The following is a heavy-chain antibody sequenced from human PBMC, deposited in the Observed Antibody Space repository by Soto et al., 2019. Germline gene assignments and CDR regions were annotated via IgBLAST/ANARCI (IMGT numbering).Heavy chain of an antibody. D-gene: IGHD6-13*01. CDR3: ARRPGYSSSWYSSSSAFDI. J-gene: IGHJ3*02. CDR2: ISAYNGNT. Sequence: ASVKVSCKASGYTFTSYGISWVRQAPGQGLEWMGWISAYNGNTNYAQKLQGRVTMTTDTSTSTAYMELRSLRSDDTAVYYCARRPGYSSSWYSSSSAFDIWGQGTMIT. CDR1: GYTFTSYG. V-gene: IGHV1-18*01.